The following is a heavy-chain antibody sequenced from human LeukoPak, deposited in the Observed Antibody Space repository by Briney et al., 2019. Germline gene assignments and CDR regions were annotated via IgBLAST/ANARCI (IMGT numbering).Heavy chain of an antibody. Sequence: PGGSLRLSCAASGFTFSSYSMNWVRQAPGKGLEWVPSISSSSSYIYYADSVKGRFTISRDNAKNSLYLQMNSLRAEDTAVYYCARDLGVVVTIDAFDIWGQGTMVTVSS. J-gene: IGHJ3*02. CDR3: ARDLGVVVTIDAFDI. D-gene: IGHD3-22*01. CDR1: GFTFSSYS. V-gene: IGHV3-21*01. CDR2: ISSSSSYI.